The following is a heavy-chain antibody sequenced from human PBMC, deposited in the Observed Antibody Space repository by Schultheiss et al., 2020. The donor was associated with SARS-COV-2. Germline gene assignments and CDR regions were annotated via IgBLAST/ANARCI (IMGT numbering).Heavy chain of an antibody. D-gene: IGHD2-15*01. CDR2: FDPEEGET. CDR1: GHSLTEVS. J-gene: IGHJ6*02. V-gene: IGHV1-24*01. CDR3: ARIYSLDYYYYYGMDV. Sequence: ASVKVSCKVSGHSLTEVSVHWVRQAPGKGLEWMGGFDPEEGETMYARKLQGRVTMTEDTFTNTAYMELRSLATEDAAVYYCARIYSLDYYYYYGMDVWGQGTTVTVSS.